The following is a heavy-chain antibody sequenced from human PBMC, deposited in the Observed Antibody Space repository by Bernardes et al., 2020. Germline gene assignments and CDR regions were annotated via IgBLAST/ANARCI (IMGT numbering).Heavy chain of an antibody. CDR1: GFTFSGNW. CDR3: ARGHDGAFDI. CDR2: IKQDGSEK. D-gene: IGHD1-1*01. V-gene: IGHV3-7*04. J-gene: IGHJ3*02. Sequence: GVSLRLSCEGSGFTFSGNWMSWVRQAPGKGLEWVANIKQDGSEKYYVDSVKGRFTISRDNARNSLFLQMNSLRAEDSAVYYCARGHDGAFDIWGQGTMVTVSS.